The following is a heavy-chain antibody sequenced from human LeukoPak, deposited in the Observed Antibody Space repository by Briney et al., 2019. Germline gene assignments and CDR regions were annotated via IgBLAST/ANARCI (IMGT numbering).Heavy chain of an antibody. D-gene: IGHD4-17*01. CDR2: IIPIFGTA. CDR3: ARVKRDYGDYEVDY. J-gene: IGHJ4*02. V-gene: IGHV1-69*06. CDR1: GGTFTSYA. Sequence: ASVKVSCKASGGTFTSYAISWVRQAPGQGLEWMGGIIPIFGTANYAQKFQGRVTITADKSTSTAYMELSSLRSEDTAVYYCARVKRDYGDYEVDYWGQGTLVTVSS.